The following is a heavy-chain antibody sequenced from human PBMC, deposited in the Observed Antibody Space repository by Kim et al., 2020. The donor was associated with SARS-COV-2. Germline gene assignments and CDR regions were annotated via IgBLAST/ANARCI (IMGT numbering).Heavy chain of an antibody. D-gene: IGHD3-22*01. CDR1: GYTLTELS. CDR3: ATHSIYYYYYGMDV. Sequence: ASVKVSCKVSGYTLTELSMHWVRQAPGKGLEWMGGFDPEDGETIYAQKFQGRVTMTEDTSTDTAYMELSSLRSEDTAVYYCATHSIYYYYYGMDVWGQGTTVTVSS. J-gene: IGHJ6*02. V-gene: IGHV1-24*01. CDR2: FDPEDGET.